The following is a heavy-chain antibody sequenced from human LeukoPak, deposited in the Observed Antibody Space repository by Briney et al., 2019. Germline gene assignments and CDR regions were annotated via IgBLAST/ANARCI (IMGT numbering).Heavy chain of an antibody. CDR3: ARDREPYYYDSSGLSI. V-gene: IGHV3-30-3*01. CDR2: ISYDGSNK. CDR1: GFTFSSYA. Sequence: GGSLRLSCAASGFTFSSYAMHWVRQAPGKGLEWVAVISYDGSNKYYADSVKGRFTISRDNSKNTLYLQMNSLRAEDTAVYYCARDREPYYYDSSGLSIWGQGTLVTVSS. J-gene: IGHJ4*02. D-gene: IGHD3-22*01.